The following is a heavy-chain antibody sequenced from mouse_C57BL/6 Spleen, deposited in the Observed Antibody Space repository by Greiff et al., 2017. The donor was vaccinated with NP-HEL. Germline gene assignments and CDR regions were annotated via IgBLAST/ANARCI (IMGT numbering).Heavy chain of an antibody. CDR3: ARSNYYGGSYPGY. V-gene: IGHV1-22*01. CDR2: INPNNGGT. Sequence: VQLQQSGPELVKPGASVKMSCKASGYTFTDYNMHWVNQSHGKSLEWIGFINPNNGGTRYNQKFKGKATLTVNKSSSTAYLELRSLTSEDSAVYYCARSNYYGGSYPGYWGQGTTLTVSS. CDR1: GYTFTDYN. J-gene: IGHJ2*01. D-gene: IGHD1-1*01.